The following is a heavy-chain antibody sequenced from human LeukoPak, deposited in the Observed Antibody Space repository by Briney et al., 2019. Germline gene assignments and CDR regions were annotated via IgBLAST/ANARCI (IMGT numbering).Heavy chain of an antibody. CDR2: ISSSSSYI. CDR3: ARDNYGDYIIDY. Sequence: GGSLRLSCAASGFTFSSYSMNWVREAPGKGLEWVSSISSSSSYIYYADSVKGRFTISRDNAKNSLYLQMNSLRAEDTAVYYCARDNYGDYIIDYWGQGTLVTVSS. CDR1: GFTFSSYS. V-gene: IGHV3-21*01. D-gene: IGHD4-17*01. J-gene: IGHJ4*02.